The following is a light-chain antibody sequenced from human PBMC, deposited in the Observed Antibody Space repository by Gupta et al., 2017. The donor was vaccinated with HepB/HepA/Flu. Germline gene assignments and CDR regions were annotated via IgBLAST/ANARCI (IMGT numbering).Light chain of an antibody. CDR2: YYTDSRK. V-gene: IGLV5-37*01. CDR3: MIWPDNSLGV. J-gene: IGLJ2*01. CDR1: SDINVGRYN. Sequence: TQPPSSSASPGDSARLTCTLPSDINVGRYNIYWYQQKPGSPPRYLLYYYTDSRKARGSGVPSRFSGSKDASANAGILHISGLQSEDEADYYCMIWPDNSLGVFGGGTKLTGL.